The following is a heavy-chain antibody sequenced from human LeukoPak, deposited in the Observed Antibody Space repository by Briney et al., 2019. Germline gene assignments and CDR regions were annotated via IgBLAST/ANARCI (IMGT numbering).Heavy chain of an antibody. CDR2: INHSGST. Sequence: SETLSLTCAVYGGSFSGYYWSWIRQPPGKGLEWIGEINHSGSTNYNPSLKSRVTISVDTSKNQFSLKLSSVTAADTAVYYCARVLMTTVTTGAFDIWGQGTMVTVSS. CDR3: ARVLMTTVTTGAFDI. J-gene: IGHJ3*02. V-gene: IGHV4-34*01. CDR1: GGSFSGYY. D-gene: IGHD4-17*01.